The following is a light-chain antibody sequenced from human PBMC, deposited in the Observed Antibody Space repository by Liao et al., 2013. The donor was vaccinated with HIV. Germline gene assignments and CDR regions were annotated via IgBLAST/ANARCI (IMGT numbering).Light chain of an antibody. J-gene: IGLJ1*01. CDR2: YDS. CDR1: NSGSKS. Sequence: SYELTQPPSVSVAPGKTARITCGGNNSGSKSVHWYQQKPGQAPVLVIYYDSDRPAGIPERFSGSNSGNTATLTISRVEAGDEADYYCQVWDSNSDPFGSGTKVTVL. CDR3: QVWDSNSDP. V-gene: IGLV3-21*01.